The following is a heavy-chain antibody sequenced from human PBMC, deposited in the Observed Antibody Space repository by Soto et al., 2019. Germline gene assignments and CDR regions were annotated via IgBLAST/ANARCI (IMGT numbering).Heavy chain of an antibody. V-gene: IGHV1-24*01. CDR1: GYTLTELS. J-gene: IGHJ5*02. D-gene: IGHD3-3*01. Sequence: ASVKVSCKVSGYTLTELSMHWVRQAPGKGLEWMGGFDPEDGETIYAQKFQGRVTMTEDTSTDTAYMELSSLRSEDTAVYFCTRTTPYDFWRGNYTGWFDPWGQGTLVTVSS. CDR3: TRTTPYDFWRGNYTGWFDP. CDR2: FDPEDGET.